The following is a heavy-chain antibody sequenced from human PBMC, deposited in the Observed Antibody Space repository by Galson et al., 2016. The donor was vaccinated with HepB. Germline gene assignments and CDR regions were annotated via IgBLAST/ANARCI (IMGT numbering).Heavy chain of an antibody. CDR1: GSSIKNFY. J-gene: IGHJ6*02. V-gene: IGHV4-59*01. CDR3: ARASGFSYGRNVEYGMDV. D-gene: IGHD5-18*01. Sequence: ETLSLTCTVSGSSIKNFYWSWIRQPPGKGLEWIGYIHSSGSTNYNPSLKSRVTISIDSSKNQLSLRLMSLTSADMAVYYCARASGFSYGRNVEYGMDVWGQGTTVTVSS. CDR2: IHSSGST.